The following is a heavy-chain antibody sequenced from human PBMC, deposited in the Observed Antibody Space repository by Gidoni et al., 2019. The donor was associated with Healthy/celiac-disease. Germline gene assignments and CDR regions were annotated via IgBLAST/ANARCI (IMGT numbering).Heavy chain of an antibody. V-gene: IGHV4-34*01. CDR3: ARGGPYYYYGMDV. J-gene: IGHJ6*02. CDR1: GGSFSGYY. CDR2: INHSGST. Sequence: QVQLQQWGAGLSKPSETLSLTCAVYGGSFSGYYWSWIRQPPGKGLEWIGEINHSGSTNYNPSLKSRVTISVDTSKNQFSLKLSSVTAADTAVYYCARGGPYYYYGMDVWGQGTTVTVSS.